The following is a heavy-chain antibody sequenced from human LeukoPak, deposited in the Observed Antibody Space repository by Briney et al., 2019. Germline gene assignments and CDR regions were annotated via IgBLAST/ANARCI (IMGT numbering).Heavy chain of an antibody. CDR3: VREDTPATANY. Sequence: PGGSLRLSCTVSGFSFISYAMSWVRQAPGKGLEWVSGISGSGRTTYYAESVRGRFTISRDNSKDTLFLQMHSLRPGDTAVYYCVREDTPATANYWGQGTLVTISS. J-gene: IGHJ4*02. D-gene: IGHD2-21*02. V-gene: IGHV3-23*01. CDR1: GFSFISYA. CDR2: ISGSGRTT.